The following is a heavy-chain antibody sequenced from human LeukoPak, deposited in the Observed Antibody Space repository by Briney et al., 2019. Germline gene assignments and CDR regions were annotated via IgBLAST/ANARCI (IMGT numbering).Heavy chain of an antibody. CDR2: IYYSGST. D-gene: IGHD1-26*01. V-gene: IGHV4-59*01. CDR3: ARSFVGDWYFDL. J-gene: IGHJ2*01. CDR1: GGSISSYY. Sequence: PSETLSLTCTVSGGSISSYYRSWIREPPGKGLEWIGCIYYSGSTNYNPSLKSRVTISVDTSKNQFSLKLSSVTAADTAVYYCARSFVGDWYFDLWGRGALVTVSS.